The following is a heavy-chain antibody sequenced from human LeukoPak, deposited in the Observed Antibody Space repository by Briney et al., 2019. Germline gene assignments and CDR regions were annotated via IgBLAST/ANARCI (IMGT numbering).Heavy chain of an antibody. CDR2: ISGSGGST. J-gene: IGHJ4*02. Sequence: PGGSLRLSCAASGFTFSSYAMSWVRPAPGQGLEWVSVISGSGGSTYYADSVKGRFTISRDNSKNTLYLQMNSLRAEDTAVYYCAKDGHYDFWSGYYTNFDYWGQGTLVTVSS. D-gene: IGHD3-3*01. CDR3: AKDGHYDFWSGYYTNFDY. CDR1: GFTFSSYA. V-gene: IGHV3-23*01.